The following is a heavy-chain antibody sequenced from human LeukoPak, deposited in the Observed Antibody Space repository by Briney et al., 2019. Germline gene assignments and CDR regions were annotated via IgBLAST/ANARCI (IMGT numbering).Heavy chain of an antibody. CDR2: ISGSGGST. Sequence: GGSLRLSCAASGFTFSSYAMSWVRQAPGKGLEWVSAISGSGGSTYYADSVKGRFTISRDNSKNTLYLQMNSLRAEDTAVYYCARKQWFGELFGFDSWGQGTLVTVSS. V-gene: IGHV3-23*01. J-gene: IGHJ4*02. CDR1: GFTFSSYA. CDR3: ARKQWFGELFGFDS. D-gene: IGHD3-10*01.